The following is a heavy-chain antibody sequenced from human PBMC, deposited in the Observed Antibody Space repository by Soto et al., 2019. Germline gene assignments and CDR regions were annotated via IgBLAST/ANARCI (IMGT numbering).Heavy chain of an antibody. D-gene: IGHD3-16*02. V-gene: IGHV3-21*01. J-gene: IGHJ3*02. CDR1: GFTFSSYS. CDR2: ISSSSSYI. Sequence: PGGSLRLSCAASGFTFSSYSMNWVRQAPGKGLEWVSSISSSSSYIYYADSVKGRFTISRDNAKNSLYLQMNSLRAEDTAVYYCARVMITFGGVIVRGLDAFDIWGQGTMVTVSS. CDR3: ARVMITFGGVIVRGLDAFDI.